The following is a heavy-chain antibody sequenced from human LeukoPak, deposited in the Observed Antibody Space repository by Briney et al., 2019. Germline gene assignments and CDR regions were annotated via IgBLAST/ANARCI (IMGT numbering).Heavy chain of an antibody. Sequence: ATVKVSCKYSGYIFTCNYIHRIRQAPGQGLEWMGWINPNSGGTNYAQKFQGRVTMTRDTSISTAYVARSRLNSNVRTVYYCSMYSSSSYYMDVWGKGTTVTVSS. V-gene: IGHV1-2*02. D-gene: IGHD6-19*01. CDR3: SMYSSSSYYMDV. CDR1: GYIFTCNY. CDR2: INPNSGGT. J-gene: IGHJ6*03.